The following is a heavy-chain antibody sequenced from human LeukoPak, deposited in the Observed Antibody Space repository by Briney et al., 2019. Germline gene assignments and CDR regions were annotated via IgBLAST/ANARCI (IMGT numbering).Heavy chain of an antibody. CDR3: ARDPMGPTYFHY. J-gene: IGHJ4*02. V-gene: IGHV3-7*01. CDR2: IKQDGSEK. D-gene: IGHD1-26*01. Sequence: GGSLRLSCAPSGFTFSSYWMSWVRQAPGKGLEWVANIKQDGSEKYYVDSVKGRFTISRDNAKNSLYLQMNSLRAEDTAVYYCARDPMGPTYFHYWGQGTLVTVSS. CDR1: GFTFSSYW.